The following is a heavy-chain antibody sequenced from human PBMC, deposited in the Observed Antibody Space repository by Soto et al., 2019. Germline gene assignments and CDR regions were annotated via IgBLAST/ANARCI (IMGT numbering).Heavy chain of an antibody. CDR1: GFTFSNYA. CDR2: ISGSGGST. Sequence: GGSLRLSCAASGFTFSNYAMSWVRQAPGKGLEWVSAISGSGGSTFYADSVKGRFTISRDNSKNTLYLQMNSLRAEDTAVYYCANRDYYDSSGYYLYYFDYWGQGTLVTVSS. V-gene: IGHV3-23*01. J-gene: IGHJ4*02. CDR3: ANRDYYDSSGYYLYYFDY. D-gene: IGHD3-22*01.